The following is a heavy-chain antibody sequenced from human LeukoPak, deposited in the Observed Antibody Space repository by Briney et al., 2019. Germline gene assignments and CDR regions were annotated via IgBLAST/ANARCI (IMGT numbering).Heavy chain of an antibody. V-gene: IGHV4-59*08. D-gene: IGHD5-12*01. CDR3: ARHSDYDDLSWFGP. Sequence: SETLSLTRPVSGGSISGFSRSWIRQPPGKGLEWIGYMYYSGSTNYNPFFKGRVTISADMSKTHFSLKLSSVTAADTAVYYCARHSDYDDLSWFGPWGQGTLVTVSS. CDR2: MYYSGST. J-gene: IGHJ5*02. CDR1: GGSISGFS.